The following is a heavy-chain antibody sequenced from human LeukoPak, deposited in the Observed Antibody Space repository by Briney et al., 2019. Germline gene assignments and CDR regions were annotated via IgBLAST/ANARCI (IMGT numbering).Heavy chain of an antibody. D-gene: IGHD5-18*01. CDR1: GYTLTDLS. CDR2: FDPEDGET. V-gene: IGHV1-24*01. CDR3: ACGSGYSYGGFDY. Sequence: EASVKVSCKVSGYTLTDLSMSWVRQAPGKGLEWMGGFDPEDGETIYAQKFQGRVTMTEDTSTDTAYMELSSLRSEDTAVYYCACGSGYSYGGFDYWGQGTLVTVSS. J-gene: IGHJ4*02.